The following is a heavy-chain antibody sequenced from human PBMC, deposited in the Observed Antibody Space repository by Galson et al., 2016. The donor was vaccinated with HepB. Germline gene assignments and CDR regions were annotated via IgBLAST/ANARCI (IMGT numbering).Heavy chain of an antibody. CDR1: GFDFRDSW. CDR3: ARDPAYGAFDY. D-gene: IGHD4-17*01. CDR2: IMPDGSGT. V-gene: IGHV3-7*03. J-gene: IGHJ4*02. Sequence: SLRLSCAGSGFDFRDSWITWIRLAPGKGLEWVAEIMPDGSGTFYVDSVKGRLTISKDNAKNSVFLQMNSLRVEDTAVYYCARDPAYGAFDYWGQGTPVTVSS.